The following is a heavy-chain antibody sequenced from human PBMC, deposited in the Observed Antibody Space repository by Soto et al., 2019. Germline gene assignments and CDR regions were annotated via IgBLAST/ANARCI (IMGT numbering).Heavy chain of an antibody. Sequence: ASVKVSCKASGGTFSSYAISWVRQAPGQGLEWMGGIIPIFGTANYAQKFQGRVTITADESTSTAYMELSSLRSEDTAVYYCARSQYDSSGYYYVWPFDIWGQGTMVTVSS. D-gene: IGHD3-22*01. V-gene: IGHV1-69*13. CDR3: ARSQYDSSGYYYVWPFDI. J-gene: IGHJ3*02. CDR1: GGTFSSYA. CDR2: IIPIFGTA.